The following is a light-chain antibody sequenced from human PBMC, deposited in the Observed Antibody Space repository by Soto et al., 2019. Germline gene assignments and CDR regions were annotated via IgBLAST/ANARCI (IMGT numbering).Light chain of an antibody. CDR1: QALRND. CDR2: DAS. J-gene: IGKJ4*01. V-gene: IGKV1-33*01. Sequence: DIQMTQSPSSLSASVGDRVTITCRASQALRNDVGWYQQKPGQAPKRLIYDASNLETGVPSRFSGSGSGTDFTFTISSLQPEDIATYYCQQYDNLPLTFGGGTKVEIK. CDR3: QQYDNLPLT.